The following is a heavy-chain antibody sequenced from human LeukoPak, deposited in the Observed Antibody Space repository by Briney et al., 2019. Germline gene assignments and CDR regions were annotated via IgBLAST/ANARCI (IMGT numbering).Heavy chain of an antibody. V-gene: IGHV4-39*07. CDR3: ARDQYDFWSGYLIDY. Sequence: SETLSLTCSVSGDSISSSSYYWGWIRQPPGKGLEWIGSIYYSGSTYYNPSFKSRVTISVDTSKNQFSLKLSSVTAADTAVYYCARDQYDFWSGYLIDYWGQGTLVTVSS. D-gene: IGHD3-3*01. J-gene: IGHJ4*02. CDR1: GDSISSSSYY. CDR2: IYYSGST.